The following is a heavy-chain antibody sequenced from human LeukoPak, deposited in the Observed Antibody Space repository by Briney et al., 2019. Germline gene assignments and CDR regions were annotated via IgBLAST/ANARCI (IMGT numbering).Heavy chain of an antibody. J-gene: IGHJ3*02. D-gene: IGHD3-22*01. Sequence: GESLKISCKGSGYSFTSYWIGWVRQMPGKGLEWMGIIYPGDSDTRYSPSFQGQVTISADKSISTAYLQWSSLKASGTAIYYCARLAYYYDSSGYRFFDAFDIWGQGTMVTVSS. CDR3: ARLAYYYDSSGYRFFDAFDI. V-gene: IGHV5-51*01. CDR2: IYPGDSDT. CDR1: GYSFTSYW.